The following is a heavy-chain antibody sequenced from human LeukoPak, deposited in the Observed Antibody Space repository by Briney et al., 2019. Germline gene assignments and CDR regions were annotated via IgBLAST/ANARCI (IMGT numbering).Heavy chain of an antibody. CDR2: IYPGDSAT. J-gene: IGHJ4*02. V-gene: IGHV5-51*01. D-gene: IGHD4-17*01. CDR3: ARQSTVSTARRYFDY. Sequence: GESLKISVKGSGYSFTSYWIGWVRQMPGKGLEWMGIIYPGDSATRYSPSFQGQVTISADKSISTAYLQWSSLKASDTAMYYCARQSTVSTARRYFDYWGQGTLVTVSS. CDR1: GYSFTSYW.